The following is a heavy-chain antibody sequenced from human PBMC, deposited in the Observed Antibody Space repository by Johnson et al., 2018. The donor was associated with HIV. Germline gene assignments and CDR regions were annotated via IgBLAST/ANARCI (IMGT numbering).Heavy chain of an antibody. CDR3: ARGTLAAFDI. CDR2: IKQDGREQ. Sequence: QLVESGGGLVQPGGSLRLSCAASGFTFSRYWMSWVRQAPGKGLEWVANIKQDGREQYYVDSVKGRFTISRDNAKNSVYLQMNSLRAEDTAVYYCARGTLAAFDIWGQGTMVTVSS. D-gene: IGHD2-2*01. J-gene: IGHJ3*02. CDR1: GFTFSRYW. V-gene: IGHV3-7*05.